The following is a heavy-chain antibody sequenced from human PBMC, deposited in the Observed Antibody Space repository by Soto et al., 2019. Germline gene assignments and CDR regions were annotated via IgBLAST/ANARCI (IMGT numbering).Heavy chain of an antibody. V-gene: IGHV1-69*13. Sequence: GASVKVSCKASGGTFSSYAISWVRQAPGQGLEWMGGIIPIFGTANYAQKFQGRVTITADESTSTAYMELSSLRSEDTAVYYCSSRRSGNYYSLGAPISSRNYYYYYGMDVWGQGTTVTVSS. J-gene: IGHJ6*02. CDR2: IIPIFGTA. D-gene: IGHD3-10*01. CDR3: SSRRSGNYYSLGAPISSRNYYYYYGMDV. CDR1: GGTFSSYA.